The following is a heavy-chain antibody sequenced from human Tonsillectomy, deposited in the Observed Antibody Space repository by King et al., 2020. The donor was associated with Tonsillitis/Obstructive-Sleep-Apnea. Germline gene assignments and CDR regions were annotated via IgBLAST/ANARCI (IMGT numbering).Heavy chain of an antibody. V-gene: IGHV1-46*01. CDR3: ARDGSVATRPLDY. J-gene: IGHJ4*02. CDR2: INPSGCST. D-gene: IGHD6-6*01. Sequence: QLVQSGAEVKKPGASVKVSCKASGYTFTSYYIHWVRQAPGQGLEWRGIINPSGCSTSYALKFQGRVTMTRDTSTSTVYMELRSLRSEETAVYYCARDGSVATRPLDYWGQGTLVTVSS. CDR1: GYTFTSYY.